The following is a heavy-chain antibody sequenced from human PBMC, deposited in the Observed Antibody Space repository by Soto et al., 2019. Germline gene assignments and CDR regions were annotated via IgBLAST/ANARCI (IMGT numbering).Heavy chain of an antibody. CDR3: ARLSPWQKGIAVAVTIEY. D-gene: IGHD6-19*01. Sequence: SETLSLTCTVSGGSISSGDYYWSWIRQPPGKGLEWIGYIYYSGSTNYNPSLKSRVTISVDTSKNQFSLKLSSVTAADTAVYYCARLSPWQKGIAVAVTIEYWGQGTLVTVSS. CDR2: IYYSGST. V-gene: IGHV4-61*08. J-gene: IGHJ4*02. CDR1: GGSISSGDYY.